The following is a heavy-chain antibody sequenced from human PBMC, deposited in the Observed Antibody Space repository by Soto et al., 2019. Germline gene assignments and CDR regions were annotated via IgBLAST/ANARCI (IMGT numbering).Heavy chain of an antibody. CDR2: IYYSGNT. D-gene: IGHD2-2*01. V-gene: IGHV4-30-4*01. Sequence: SETLSLTCTVSGGSINSDAYYWSWIRQPPGKGQERIGNIYYSGNTYYNPSLKSRVAISLDTSKNQFTLRLSSVTAADTAVYYCAKGDCSSTSCYAGILYYYGMDVWGQGTTVTVSS. J-gene: IGHJ6*02. CDR1: GGSINSDAYY. CDR3: AKGDCSSTSCYAGILYYYGMDV.